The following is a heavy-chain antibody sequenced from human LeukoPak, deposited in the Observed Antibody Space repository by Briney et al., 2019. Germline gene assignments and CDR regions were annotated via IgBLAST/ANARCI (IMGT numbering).Heavy chain of an antibody. Sequence: GGSLRLSCAASGLTFSGFGMHWVRQAPGKGLEWVAVMWYDGSNKYYADSVKGRFTISRDNSKNTLYLQMNSLRAEDTAVYYCAREGIAAAGTEYFDYWGQGTLVTVSS. CDR2: MWYDGSNK. J-gene: IGHJ4*02. D-gene: IGHD6-13*01. CDR1: GLTFSGFG. V-gene: IGHV3-33*08. CDR3: AREGIAAAGTEYFDY.